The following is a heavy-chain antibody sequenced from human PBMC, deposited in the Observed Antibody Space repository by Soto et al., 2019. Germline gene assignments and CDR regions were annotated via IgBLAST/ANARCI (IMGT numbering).Heavy chain of an antibody. V-gene: IGHV1-3*01. Sequence: QVQLVQSGAEVKKPGASVKVSCKASGYTFTSYAMHWVRQAPGQRLEWMGWINAGNGNTKYSQKLQGRVTITRDTSASTAYMELSSLRSEDTAVYYGAGTVGYYYGMDVWGQGTTVTVSS. CDR1: GYTFTSYA. CDR3: AGTVGYYYGMDV. D-gene: IGHD4-17*01. CDR2: INAGNGNT. J-gene: IGHJ6*02.